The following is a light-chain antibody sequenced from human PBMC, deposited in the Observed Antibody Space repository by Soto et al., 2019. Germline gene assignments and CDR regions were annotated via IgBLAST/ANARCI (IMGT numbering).Light chain of an antibody. J-gene: IGKJ3*01. V-gene: IGKV3-15*01. CDR2: YAS. CDR1: ASVHRN. Sequence: EVVMTQSPATLSVSPGERVTLSCRASASVHRNLAWYQQKPGPGPSLLIYYASTRATGVPDRFTGSGSGTEFTLTISSLQSEDFGVYHCQHYSNWPPTFGPGTKVEIK. CDR3: QHYSNWPPT.